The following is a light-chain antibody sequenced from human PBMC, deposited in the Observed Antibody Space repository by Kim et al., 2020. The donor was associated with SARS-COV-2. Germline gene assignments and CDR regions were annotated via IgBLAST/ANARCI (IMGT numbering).Light chain of an antibody. CDR1: QSVSSY. J-gene: IGKJ2*01. CDR3: QQRSNSYT. CDR2: DAS. Sequence: LSLSPGERATLSCRASQSVSSYLAWYQQKPGQAPRLLIYDASNRATGIPARFSGSGSWTDFTLTISSLEPEDFTVYYCQQRSNSYTFGQGTKLEI. V-gene: IGKV3-11*01.